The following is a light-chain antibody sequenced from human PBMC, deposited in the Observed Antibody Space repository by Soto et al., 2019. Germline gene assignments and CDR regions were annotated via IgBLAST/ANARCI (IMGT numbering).Light chain of an antibody. CDR2: DAS. J-gene: IGKJ1*01. V-gene: IGKV1-5*01. CDR1: QSISSW. CDR3: QQYNSYSLWT. Sequence: DNDITQSPSTLSASVGDRVTITCRASQSISSWLAWYQQKPGKAPKLLIYDASSLESGVPSRFSGSGSGTEFTLTISSLQPDDFATYYCQQYNSYSLWTFGQGTKVDIK.